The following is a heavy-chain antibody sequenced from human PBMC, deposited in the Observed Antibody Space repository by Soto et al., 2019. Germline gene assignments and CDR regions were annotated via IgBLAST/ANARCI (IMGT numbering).Heavy chain of an antibody. CDR2: ISWNSGSI. V-gene: IGHV3-9*01. CDR1: GFTFDDYA. Sequence: EVQLVESGGGLVQPGTSLRLSCAASGFTFDDYAIHWVRQAPGKGLEWVAGISWNSGSIAYADSVKGRFTVSRDNAKNSLSLQMSSLRAEDTALYYCVMDINKRDINSCDAWHIWGQGTMVTVSS. CDR3: VMDINKRDINSCDAWHI. J-gene: IGHJ3*02. D-gene: IGHD3-9*01.